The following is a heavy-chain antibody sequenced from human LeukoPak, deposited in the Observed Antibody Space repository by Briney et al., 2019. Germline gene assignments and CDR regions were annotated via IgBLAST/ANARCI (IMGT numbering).Heavy chain of an antibody. V-gene: IGHV1-69*05. CDR2: IIPIFGTA. CDR3: AMSRSHVYYYYYMDV. J-gene: IGHJ6*03. Sequence: ASVKVSCKASGGTFSSYAISWVRQAPGQGLEWVGGIIPIFGTANYAQKFQGRVTITTDESTSTAYMELSSLRSEDTAVYYCAMSRSHVYYYYYMDVWGKGTTVTVSS. CDR1: GGTFSSYA.